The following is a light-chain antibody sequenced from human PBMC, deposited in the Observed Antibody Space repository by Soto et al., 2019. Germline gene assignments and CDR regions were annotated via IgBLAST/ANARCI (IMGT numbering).Light chain of an antibody. CDR1: QSVASNY. J-gene: IGKJ1*01. V-gene: IGKV3-20*01. Sequence: EIALTQSPGTLSLSPGERATLSCRASQSVASNYLAWHQQKPGQAPRLLIYGASSRATGVPDRFSGSGSGTDFTLTIRRLEPEDFAVYYCHQYGSSPWTFGQGTKVDIK. CDR3: HQYGSSPWT. CDR2: GAS.